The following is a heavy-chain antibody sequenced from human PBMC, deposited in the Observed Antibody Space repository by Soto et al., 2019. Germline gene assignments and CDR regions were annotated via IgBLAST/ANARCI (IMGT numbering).Heavy chain of an antibody. J-gene: IGHJ4*02. V-gene: IGHV5-51*01. D-gene: IGHD2-15*01. Sequence: PGESLKISCKGSGYSFSSFSIAWVRLMPGKGLEWMGIISPGDSDIRYSPSFQGQVTISADKSISTAYLQWSSLKASDTAMYYCARVVGCSGSSCYYFDYWGQGTLVTVSS. CDR3: ARVVGCSGSSCYYFDY. CDR2: ISPGDSDI. CDR1: GYSFSSFS.